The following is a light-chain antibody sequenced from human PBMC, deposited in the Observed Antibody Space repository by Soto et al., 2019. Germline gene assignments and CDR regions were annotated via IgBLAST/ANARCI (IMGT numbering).Light chain of an antibody. J-gene: IGLJ1*01. V-gene: IGLV1-44*01. CDR3: AAWDDSPNGYV. CDR1: SSNIGANT. CDR2: SHS. Sequence: QSVLTQPPSASGTPGQRVAFSCSGSSSNIGANTVNWYQQLPGAAPKLLIYSHSQRPSGVPDRFSGSKSGTSASLAISGLQSDDEADYYCAAWDDSPNGYVFGTGTKVTVL.